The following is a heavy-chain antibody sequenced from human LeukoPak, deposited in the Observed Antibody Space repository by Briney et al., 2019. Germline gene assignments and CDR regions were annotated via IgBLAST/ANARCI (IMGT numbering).Heavy chain of an antibody. Sequence: GGSLRLSCAASGFIFTNYAMSWVRQAPGKGLEWVSAISGSGGRTFYADSVKGRFTISRDNSKNTLYLQMNSLRAEDTAVYCCAKDLSPYSGYDPFDYWGQGTLVTVSS. CDR2: ISGSGGRT. CDR1: GFIFTNYA. V-gene: IGHV3-23*01. J-gene: IGHJ4*02. D-gene: IGHD5-12*01. CDR3: AKDLSPYSGYDPFDY.